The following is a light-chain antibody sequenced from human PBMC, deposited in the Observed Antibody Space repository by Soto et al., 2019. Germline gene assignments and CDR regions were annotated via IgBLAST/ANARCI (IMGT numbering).Light chain of an antibody. CDR1: QSVLSSSNNKNY. CDR3: QQYYSTPYT. J-gene: IGKJ2*01. V-gene: IGKV4-1*01. Sequence: DIVMTQSPDSLAVSLGERATINCKSSQSVLSSSNNKNYLAWYQQKPVQPPKLLIYWASTRESGVPDRFSGCGSGTDFTLTISSLQAEDVAVYYCQQYYSTPYTFGQGTKLEIK. CDR2: WAS.